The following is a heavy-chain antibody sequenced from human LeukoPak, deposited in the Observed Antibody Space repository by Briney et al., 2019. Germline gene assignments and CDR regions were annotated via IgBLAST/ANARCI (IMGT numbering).Heavy chain of an antibody. D-gene: IGHD6-13*01. V-gene: IGHV3-21*01. CDR1: GFTFSSYS. CDR2: ISSSSSYI. CDR3: ARESSSSFYTDY. Sequence: PGGSLRLSCAASGFTFSSYSMNWVRQAPGKGLEWVSSISSSSSYIYYADSVKGRFTISRDNAKNSLYLQMNSLRAEDTAVYYCARESSSSFYTDYWGQGTLVTVSS. J-gene: IGHJ4*02.